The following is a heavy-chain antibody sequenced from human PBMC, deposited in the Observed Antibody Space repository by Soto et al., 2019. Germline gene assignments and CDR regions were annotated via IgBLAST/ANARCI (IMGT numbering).Heavy chain of an antibody. V-gene: IGHV3-30*18. CDR1: GFTTSSYG. CDR2: ISSDGSNE. CDR3: AKGREQQLIRIGLDV. D-gene: IGHD6-13*01. Sequence: QVQLVESGGGVVQPGRSLRLSCAAAGFTTSSYGMHWVRQAPGKGLEWVASISSDGSNEDYVDSVKGRFTVSRDNSKNTLYLQMNSLSAEDTAVYFCAKGREQQLIRIGLDVWGQGTTVTISS. J-gene: IGHJ6*02.